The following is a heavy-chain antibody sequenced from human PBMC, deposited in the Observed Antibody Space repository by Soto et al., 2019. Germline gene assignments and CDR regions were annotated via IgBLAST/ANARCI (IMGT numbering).Heavy chain of an antibody. D-gene: IGHD3-10*01. CDR2: ISWNSVSI. J-gene: IGHJ6*02. CDR3: AKDMENGYNPYYYYGMDV. V-gene: IGHV3-9*01. Sequence: LRLSCAASGFNFNDYGMHWVRQAPGKGLEWVSSISWNSVSIGYADSVKGRFTISRDNAKNSLYLQMNSLRAEDTALHYCAKDMENGYNPYYYYGMDVWGQGTTVTVSS. CDR1: GFNFNDYG.